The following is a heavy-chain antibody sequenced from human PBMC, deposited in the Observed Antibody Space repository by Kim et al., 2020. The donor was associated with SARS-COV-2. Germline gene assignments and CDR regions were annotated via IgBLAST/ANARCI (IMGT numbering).Heavy chain of an antibody. J-gene: IGHJ4*02. V-gene: IGHV1-69*06. CDR2: IIPIFGTP. D-gene: IGHD2-2*01. CDR1: GTSFSSYA. Sequence: SVKVSCKASGTSFSSYAFSWVRQAPGQGLEWMGGIIPIFGTPNYAKKFQGRITITADKSTRRVFMELSGLRSEDTAVYYCARDVAGGHCTGASCYAALGFWGQGTLVTVSS. CDR3: ARDVAGGHCTGASCYAALGF.